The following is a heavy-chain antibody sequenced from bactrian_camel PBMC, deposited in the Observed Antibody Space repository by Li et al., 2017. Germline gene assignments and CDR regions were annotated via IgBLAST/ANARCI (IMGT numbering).Heavy chain of an antibody. V-gene: IGHV3S53*01. D-gene: IGHD4*01. CDR2: ISFNGLI. J-gene: IGHJ4*01. CDR3: VTDLRSPYDIFDDRDY. Sequence: HVQLVESGGGSVQAGGSLNISCVHSGYRFGSTGMGWFRQGPGQEREMVATISFNGLIKYGGSVKGRFTLSQDAAKSTLYLQMDRLKTEDTTRYYCVTDLRSPYDIFDDRDYWGQGTQVTVS. CDR1: GYRFGSTG.